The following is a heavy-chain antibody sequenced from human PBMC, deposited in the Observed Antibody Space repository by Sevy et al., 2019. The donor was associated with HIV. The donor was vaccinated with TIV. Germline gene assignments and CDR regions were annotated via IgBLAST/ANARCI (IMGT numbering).Heavy chain of an antibody. CDR2: VRSKGDGGTA. CDR1: GFSFSDAW. J-gene: IGHJ1*01. CDR3: TTEGAD. V-gene: IGHV3-15*01. Sequence: GGCLRLSCAASGFSFSDAWLSWVRQVPGKGLEWVGRVRSKGDGGTAEYAAPVKGRFTIARDDSKNTMYVQMKNLKNEDTGIYYCTTEGADWGQGTLVTVSS.